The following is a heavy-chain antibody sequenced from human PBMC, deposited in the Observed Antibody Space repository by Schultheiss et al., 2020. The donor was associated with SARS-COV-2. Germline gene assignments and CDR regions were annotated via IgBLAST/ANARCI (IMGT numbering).Heavy chain of an antibody. V-gene: IGHV5-51*01. CDR2: IYPVDSDT. Sequence: GGSLRLSCKVSGNSFANYWIAWVRQMPGKGLEWMGTIYPVDSDTRYSPSFQGQVTISADKSISTAYLQWSSLKASDTAMYYCARGPDGDLPFDYWGQGTLVTVSS. J-gene: IGHJ4*02. D-gene: IGHD4-17*01. CDR3: ARGPDGDLPFDY. CDR1: GNSFANYW.